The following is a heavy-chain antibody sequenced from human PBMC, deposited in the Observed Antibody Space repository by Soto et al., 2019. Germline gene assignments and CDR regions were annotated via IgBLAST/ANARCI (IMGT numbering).Heavy chain of an antibody. V-gene: IGHV3-30*18. CDR1: GFTFSSYV. D-gene: IGHD3-9*01. CDR3: ANDMGDILTGWGY. Sequence: QVQLVESGGGVVQPGRSLRLSCAASGFTFSSYVMHWVRQAPGKGLEWVAVISYDGSNKYYADSVKGRFTISRDNSKNTLYLQVNSLRAEDTAVYYCANDMGDILTGWGYWGQGTLVTVSS. J-gene: IGHJ4*02. CDR2: ISYDGSNK.